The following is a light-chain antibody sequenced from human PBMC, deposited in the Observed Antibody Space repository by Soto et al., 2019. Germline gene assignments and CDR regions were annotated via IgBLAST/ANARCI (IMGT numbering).Light chain of an antibody. V-gene: IGLV2-14*01. J-gene: IGLJ1*01. CDR1: SSDVGGYNY. Sequence: QSAPTKPASGPGSPGQSITISCTGTSSDVGGYNYVSWYQQHPGKAPKLMIYDVSNRPSGVSNRFSGSKSGNTASLTTSGLQAEDEADYYCSSYTSSSTLYVFGTGTKVTVL. CDR3: SSYTSSSTLYV. CDR2: DVS.